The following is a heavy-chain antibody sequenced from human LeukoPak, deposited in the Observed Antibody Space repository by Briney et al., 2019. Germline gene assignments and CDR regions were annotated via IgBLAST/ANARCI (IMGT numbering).Heavy chain of an antibody. V-gene: IGHV1-2*02. CDR2: INPNSGGT. CDR3: ARAWVVPAAPNWFDP. D-gene: IGHD2-2*01. CDR1: GYTFTGYY. J-gene: IGHJ5*02. Sequence: VSVKVSCKASGYTFTGYYMHWVRQAPGQGLEWMGWINPNSGGTNYAQKFQGRVTMTRDTSISTAYMELSRLRSDDTAVYYCARAWVVPAAPNWFDPWGQGTLVTVSS.